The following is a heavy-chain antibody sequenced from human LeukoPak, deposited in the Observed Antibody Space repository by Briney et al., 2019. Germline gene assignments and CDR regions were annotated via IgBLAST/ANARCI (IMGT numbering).Heavy chain of an antibody. Sequence: SGPTLVNPTQTLTLTCTFSGFSLSTSGVGVGWIRQPPVKALEWLALIYWDDGQRYSPSLKSRLTITKDTSKNQVVLTMTNMDPVDTATYYCAHRRYDGNSGNYFDYWGQGTLVTVSS. CDR2: IYWDDGQ. CDR3: AHRRYDGNSGNYFDY. J-gene: IGHJ4*02. D-gene: IGHD4-23*01. V-gene: IGHV2-5*02. CDR1: GFSLSTSGVG.